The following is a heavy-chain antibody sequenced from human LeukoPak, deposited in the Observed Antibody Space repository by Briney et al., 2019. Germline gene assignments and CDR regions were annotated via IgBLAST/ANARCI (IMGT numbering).Heavy chain of an antibody. J-gene: IGHJ4*02. D-gene: IGHD6-13*01. Sequence: ASVKVASKASGYTFTRYGISCARHPPGQGLEWRGWISAYNGNTNYALQLQGRVTMTTDTSTSTAYMELRSLRSGDTAVYYCARDREGAGRGFDYWGEGTLVTVSS. CDR2: ISAYNGNT. CDR3: ARDREGAGRGFDY. CDR1: GYTFTRYG. V-gene: IGHV1-18*01.